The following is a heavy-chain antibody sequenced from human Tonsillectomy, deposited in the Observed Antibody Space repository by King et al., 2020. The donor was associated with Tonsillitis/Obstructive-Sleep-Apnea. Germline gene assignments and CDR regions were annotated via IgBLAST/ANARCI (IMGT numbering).Heavy chain of an antibody. V-gene: IGHV3-74*01. CDR1: GFTFSSYW. CDR3: TRGGCTPQRYYHYGMAV. Sequence: VQLVESGGGLVQPGGSLRLSCAASGFTFSSYWMHWVRQAPGKGLVWVSRINSDGSSTSYADSVKGRFTISRDNAKNTLYLQMNSLRAEDTAVYYCTRGGCTPQRYYHYGMAVWGQGTTVTVSS. D-gene: IGHD2-15*01. CDR2: INSDGSST. J-gene: IGHJ6*02.